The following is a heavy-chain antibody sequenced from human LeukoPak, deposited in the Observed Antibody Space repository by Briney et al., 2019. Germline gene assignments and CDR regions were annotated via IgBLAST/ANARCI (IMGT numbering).Heavy chain of an antibody. CDR2: INPDSGGT. D-gene: IGHD3-22*01. V-gene: IGHV1-2*02. CDR3: ARVDDRGHYYDSSGPRKLFDY. Sequence: VASVKVSCKASGYTFTSYGISWVRQAPGQGLEWMGWINPDSGGTKYAQKFQGRVTMTRDTSIRTAYMQLSRLSSDDTAVYYCARVDDRGHYYDSSGPRKLFDYWGQGTLVTVSS. J-gene: IGHJ4*02. CDR1: GYTFTSYG.